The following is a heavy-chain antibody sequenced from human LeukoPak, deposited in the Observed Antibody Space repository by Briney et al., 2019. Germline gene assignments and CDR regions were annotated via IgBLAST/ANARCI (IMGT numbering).Heavy chain of an antibody. CDR2: ISSSSSYI. J-gene: IGHJ4*02. CDR1: GFTFSSYS. V-gene: IGHV3-21*01. CDR3: ARFMSLVAGNGGDY. D-gene: IGHD6-19*01. Sequence: GGSLRLSCTASGFTFSSYSMNWVRQAPGKGLEWVSSISSSSSYIYYADSVKGRFTISRDNAKNSLYLQMNSLRAEDTAVYYCARFMSLVAGNGGDYWGQGTLVTVSS.